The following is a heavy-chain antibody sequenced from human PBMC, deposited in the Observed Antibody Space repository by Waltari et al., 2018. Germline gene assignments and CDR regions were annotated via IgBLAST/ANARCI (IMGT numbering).Heavy chain of an antibody. J-gene: IGHJ3*02. V-gene: IGHV4-34*01. CDR1: GGSFSGYS. D-gene: IGHD6-19*01. Sequence: QVQLQPWGAGLLKPSATLSLTCAVYGGSFSGYSWTWIRQPPGKGLEWIGEINHSGSTNYNPSLKSRVTISVDTSKNQFSLKLSSVTAADTAVYYCARVGSPDAFDIWGQGTMVTVSS. CDR2: INHSGST. CDR3: ARVGSPDAFDI.